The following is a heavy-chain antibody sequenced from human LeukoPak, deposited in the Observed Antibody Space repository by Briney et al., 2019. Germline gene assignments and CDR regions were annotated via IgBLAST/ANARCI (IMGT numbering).Heavy chain of an antibody. D-gene: IGHD3-3*02. CDR2: IIPILGIA. J-gene: IGHJ4*02. CDR1: GYTFTNHG. V-gene: IGHV1-69*04. CDR3: ADEHF. Sequence: GASVKVSCKASGYTFTNHGITWVRQAPGQGLEWMGRIIPILGIANYAQKFQGRVTITADKSTSTAYMELSSLRSEDTAVYYCADEHFWGQGTLVTVSS.